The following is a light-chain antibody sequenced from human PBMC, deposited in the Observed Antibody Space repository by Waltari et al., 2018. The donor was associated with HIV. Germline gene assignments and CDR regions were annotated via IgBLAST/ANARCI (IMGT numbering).Light chain of an antibody. V-gene: IGLV2-14*01. CDR1: SHAVGGYKY. CDR2: EGS. Sequence: QSALTQPASVSGSPGQSITISCTGPSHAVGGYKYVSWYQQHPGKAPKVVIYEGSNRPSGVSNRFSGSKSGNTASLTISGLQAEDEADYYCSSYASTSTRVFGGGTKLTVL. J-gene: IGLJ3*02. CDR3: SSYASTSTRV.